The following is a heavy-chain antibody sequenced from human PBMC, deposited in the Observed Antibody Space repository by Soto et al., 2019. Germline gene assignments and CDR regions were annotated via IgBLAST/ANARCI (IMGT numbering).Heavy chain of an antibody. J-gene: IGHJ4*02. CDR1: GFTVSTKY. CDR2: IYSGGST. V-gene: IGHV3-53*05. D-gene: IGHD3-3*01. Sequence: RLSCAASGFTVSTKYMSWVRQAPGKGLEWVSVIYSGGSTFYADSVKGRFTISRDNSKNTLYLQMNSLRAEDTAVYYCARDFLSDYWGQGTLVTVSS. CDR3: ARDFLSDY.